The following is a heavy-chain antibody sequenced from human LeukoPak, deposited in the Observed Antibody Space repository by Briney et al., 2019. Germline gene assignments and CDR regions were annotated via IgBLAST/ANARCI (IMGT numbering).Heavy chain of an antibody. CDR1: GGSISSYY. V-gene: IGHV4-59*01. J-gene: IGHJ6*03. CDR2: IYYSGST. D-gene: IGHD3-10*01. CDR3: AGTYYYGSGSYWGPGYYYMDV. Sequence: SETLSLTCTVSGGSISSYYWSWIRQPPGKGLEWIGYIYYSGSTNYNPSLKSRVTISVDTSKNQFSLKLSSVTAADTAVYYCAGTYYYGSGSYWGPGYYYMDVWGKGTTVTISS.